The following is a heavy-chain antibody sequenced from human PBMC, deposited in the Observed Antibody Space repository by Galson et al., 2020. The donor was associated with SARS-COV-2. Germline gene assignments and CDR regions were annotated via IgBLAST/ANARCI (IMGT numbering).Heavy chain of an antibody. CDR3: ARDSYYYDTSGYFSL. Sequence: ASVKVSCKASGYTFTGNYIHWVRQAPGQGLEWMGWINPNGGGTNYALRFQGRVTMTRDTSITTAYMELSRLRSDDTAVYYCARDSYYYDTSGYFSLWGQGTPVTVSS. V-gene: IGHV1-2*02. CDR1: GYTFTGNY. CDR2: INPNGGGT. D-gene: IGHD3-22*01. J-gene: IGHJ4*02.